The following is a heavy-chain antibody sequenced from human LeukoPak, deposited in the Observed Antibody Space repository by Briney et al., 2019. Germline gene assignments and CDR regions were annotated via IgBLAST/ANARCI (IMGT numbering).Heavy chain of an antibody. J-gene: IGHJ5*02. CDR2: ISSSSSYI. V-gene: IGHV3-21*01. D-gene: IGHD3-9*01. CDR1: GFTFSSYS. Sequence: GGSLRLSCAASGFTFSSYSMNWVRQAPGKGLEWVSSISSSSSYIYYADSVKGRFTISRDNAKNSLYLQMNSLRAEDTAVYYCARRADYGILTGYHWGQGTLVTVSS. CDR3: ARRADYGILTGYH.